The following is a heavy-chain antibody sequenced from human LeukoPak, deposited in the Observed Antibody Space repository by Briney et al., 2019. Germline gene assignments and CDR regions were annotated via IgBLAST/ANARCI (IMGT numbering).Heavy chain of an antibody. CDR3: AKVSSLYYYYYMDV. CDR2: TIPIFGTA. Sequence: VKVSCKASGGTFSSYAISWVRQAPGQGLEWMGGTIPIFGTANYAQKFQGRVTITTDKSTSTAYMELSSLRSEDTAVYYCAKVSSLYYYYYMDVWGKGTTVTVFS. J-gene: IGHJ6*03. V-gene: IGHV1-69*05. CDR1: GGTFSSYA.